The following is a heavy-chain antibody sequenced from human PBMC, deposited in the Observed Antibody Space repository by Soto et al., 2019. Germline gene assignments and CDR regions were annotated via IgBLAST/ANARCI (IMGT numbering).Heavy chain of an antibody. J-gene: IGHJ4*02. CDR2: IYYSGST. Sequence: QVQLQESGPGLVKPSETLSLTCTVSGGSISSYYWSWIRQPPGKGLEWIGYIYYSGSTNYNPSLKSRVTVSVDTSKNQFSLKLSSVTAADTAVYYCATRNYYDSSGGFDYWGQGTLVTVSS. CDR1: GGSISSYY. D-gene: IGHD3-22*01. CDR3: ATRNYYDSSGGFDY. V-gene: IGHV4-59*01.